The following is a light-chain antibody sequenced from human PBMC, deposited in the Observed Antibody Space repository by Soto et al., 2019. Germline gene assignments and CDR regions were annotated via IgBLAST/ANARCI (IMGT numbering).Light chain of an antibody. J-gene: IGKJ5*01. CDR1: QSITNC. CDR3: QQHNPYSPYT. Sequence: DIQMTQSPSTLSASVGDRVTITCRASQSITNCLAWYQQKPGKAPKLLIFDASSLRSGVPSRFSGSGSGTEFTLTISSLQPEDFATYYCQQHNPYSPYTFGQGPRLEIK. V-gene: IGKV1-5*03. CDR2: DAS.